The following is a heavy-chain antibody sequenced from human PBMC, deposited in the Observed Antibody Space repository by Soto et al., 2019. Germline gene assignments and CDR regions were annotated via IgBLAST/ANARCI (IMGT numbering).Heavy chain of an antibody. CDR3: ARYLSSSWSNYFDY. Sequence: SSETLSLTCTVSGGSISSGGYYWSWIRQHPGKGLEWIGYIYYSGSTYYNPSLKSRVTISVDTSKNQFSLKLSSVTAADTAVYYCARYLSSSWSNYFDYWGQGTLVTVSS. D-gene: IGHD6-13*01. V-gene: IGHV4-31*03. CDR2: IYYSGST. CDR1: GGSISSGGYY. J-gene: IGHJ4*02.